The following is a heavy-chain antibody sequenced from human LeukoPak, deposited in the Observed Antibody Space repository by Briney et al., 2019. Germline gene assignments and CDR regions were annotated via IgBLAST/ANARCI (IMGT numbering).Heavy chain of an antibody. Sequence: GGSLRLSCAASGFTFKDYAMSWVRQVPGKGLEWVSGINWNGGSAGYADSVKGRFTISRDNAKNTLYLQMNSLRAEDTAVYYCARDMYYYNSSAFYHYYYGMDVWGQGTTVTVSS. D-gene: IGHD3-22*01. CDR2: INWNGGSA. CDR3: ARDMYYYNSSAFYHYYYGMDV. CDR1: GFTFKDYA. J-gene: IGHJ6*02. V-gene: IGHV3-20*04.